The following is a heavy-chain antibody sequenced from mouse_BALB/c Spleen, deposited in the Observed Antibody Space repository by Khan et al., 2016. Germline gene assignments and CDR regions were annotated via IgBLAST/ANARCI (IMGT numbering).Heavy chain of an antibody. CDR2: IRNKANGYTT. D-gene: IGHD2-2*01. V-gene: IGHV7-3*02. Sequence: EVELVESGGGLVQPGGSLRLSCATSGFTFTDYYMSWVRQPPGKALEWLGFIRNKANGYTTEYSASVKGRFTISRDNSQSILYLQMNTLRAEDSATYYCARDRGYDYWGRGTTLTVSS. J-gene: IGHJ2*01. CDR3: ARDRGYDY. CDR1: GFTFTDYY.